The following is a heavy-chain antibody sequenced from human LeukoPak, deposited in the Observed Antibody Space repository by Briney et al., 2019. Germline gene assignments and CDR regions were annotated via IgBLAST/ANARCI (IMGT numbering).Heavy chain of an antibody. V-gene: IGHV5-51*01. CDR3: ARLLGYYDSSGYYSY. D-gene: IGHD3-22*01. CDR2: IYPGDSDT. J-gene: IGHJ4*02. Sequence: GESLKISCQGSGYSFTSYWIGWVRQMPGKGLECMGIIYPGDSDTRYSPSFQGQVTISADKSISTAYLQWSSLKASDTAMYYCARLLGYYDSSGYYSYWGQGTLVTVSS. CDR1: GYSFTSYW.